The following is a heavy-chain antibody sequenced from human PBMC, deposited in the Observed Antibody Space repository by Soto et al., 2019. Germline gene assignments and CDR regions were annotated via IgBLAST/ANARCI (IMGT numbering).Heavy chain of an antibody. D-gene: IGHD3-3*01. Sequence: QVQLVESGGGVVQPGRSLRLSCAASGFTFSSYAMHWVRQAPGKGLEWVAVISYDGSNKYYADSVKGRFTISRDNSKNTLYLQMNSLRAEDTAVYYCARDSGVVIIFTFDYWGQGTLVTVSS. CDR1: GFTFSSYA. J-gene: IGHJ4*02. V-gene: IGHV3-30-3*01. CDR2: ISYDGSNK. CDR3: ARDSGVVIIFTFDY.